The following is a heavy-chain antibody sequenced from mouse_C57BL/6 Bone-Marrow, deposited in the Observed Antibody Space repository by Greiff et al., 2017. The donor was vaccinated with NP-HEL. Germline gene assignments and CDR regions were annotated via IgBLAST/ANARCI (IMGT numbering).Heavy chain of an antibody. CDR3: ARGGSYYYGSSSFAY. J-gene: IGHJ3*01. V-gene: IGHV5-12*01. CDR1: GFTFSDYY. CDR2: ISNGGGST. D-gene: IGHD1-1*01. Sequence: EVQVVESGGGLVQPGGSLKLSCAASGFTFSDYYMYWVRQTPEKRLEWVAYISNGGGSTYYPDTVKGRFTISRDNAKNTLYLQMSRLKSEDTAMYYCARGGSYYYGSSSFAYWGQGTLVTVSA.